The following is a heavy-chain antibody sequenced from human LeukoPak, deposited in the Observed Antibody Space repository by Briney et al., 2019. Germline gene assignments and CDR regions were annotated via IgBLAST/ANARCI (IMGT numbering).Heavy chain of an antibody. Sequence: ASVKVSCKASGYTFTGYYMHWVRQAPGQGLEWMGWINPNSGGTNYVQKFQGRVTMTRDTSISTAYMELSRLRSDDTAVYYCARGAFVVVTAIDYWGQGTLVTVSS. D-gene: IGHD2-21*02. CDR1: GYTFTGYY. V-gene: IGHV1-2*02. CDR3: ARGAFVVVTAIDY. CDR2: INPNSGGT. J-gene: IGHJ4*02.